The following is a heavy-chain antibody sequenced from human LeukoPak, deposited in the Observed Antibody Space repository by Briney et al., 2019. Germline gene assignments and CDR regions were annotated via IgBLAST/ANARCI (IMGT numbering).Heavy chain of an antibody. CDR1: GFTFNSYA. D-gene: IGHD3-10*01. CDR2: ISANGAKT. Sequence: GGSLRLSCAASGFTFNSYAMSWVRQAPGKGLEWVSGISANGAKTYYADSVKGRFTISRDNSKNTQSLQMNSLRAEDTALYYCAKGWSVTMVMAAPGDWGQGTLVTVSS. CDR3: AKGWSVTMVMAAPGD. J-gene: IGHJ4*02. V-gene: IGHV3-23*01.